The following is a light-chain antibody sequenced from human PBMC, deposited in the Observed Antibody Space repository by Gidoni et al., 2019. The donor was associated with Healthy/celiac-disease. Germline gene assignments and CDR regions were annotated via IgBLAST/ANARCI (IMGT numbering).Light chain of an antibody. CDR3: QQSYSTPQT. J-gene: IGKJ1*01. V-gene: IGKV1-39*01. Sequence: DIQMTQSPSSLSASVGDRVTITCRASQSISSYLNWYQQKPGKDPKLLIYAASSLQSWVPSRFSGSGSGTDFTLTISSLQPEDFATYYCQQSYSTPQTFGQGTKVEIK. CDR2: AAS. CDR1: QSISSY.